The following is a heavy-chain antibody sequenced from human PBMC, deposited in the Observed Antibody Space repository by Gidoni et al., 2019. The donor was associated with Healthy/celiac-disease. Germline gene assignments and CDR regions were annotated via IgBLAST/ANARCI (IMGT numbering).Heavy chain of an antibody. Sequence: QVQLVESGGGVVQPGRSLTLSCAASGFTFSSYAMHWVRQAPGKGLEWVAVISYDGSNKYYADSVKGRFTISRDNSKNTLYLQMNSLRAEDTAVYYCARNGGGYDILTGYSYYFDYWGQGTLVTVSS. CDR3: ARNGGGYDILTGYSYYFDY. CDR2: ISYDGSNK. J-gene: IGHJ4*02. D-gene: IGHD3-9*01. CDR1: GFTFSSYA. V-gene: IGHV3-30-3*01.